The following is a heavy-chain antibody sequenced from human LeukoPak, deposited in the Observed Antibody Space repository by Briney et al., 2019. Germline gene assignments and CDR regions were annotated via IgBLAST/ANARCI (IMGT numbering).Heavy chain of an antibody. CDR3: AKVNENYYVDY. Sequence: GGSLRLSCAASGFALSSHWMTWVRQVPGRGPEWVADVNRDGSETYYLDSVKGRFTISKDNAKNSLYLQMNSLRAEDTAIYYCAKVNENYYVDYWGQGTLVTVSS. CDR1: GFALSSHW. V-gene: IGHV3-7*03. J-gene: IGHJ4*02. CDR2: VNRDGSET.